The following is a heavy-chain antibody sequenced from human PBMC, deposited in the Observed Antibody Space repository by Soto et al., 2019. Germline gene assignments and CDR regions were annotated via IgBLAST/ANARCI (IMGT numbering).Heavy chain of an antibody. CDR1: GYTFTSYY. CDR2: INPSGGST. Sequence: ASVKVSCKASGYTFTSYYMHWVRQAPGQGLEWMGIINPSGGSTSYAQKFQGRVTMTRDTSTSTVYMELSSLRSEDTAVYYCARGYCSGGSCYYGFFDYWGQGTLVTVSS. J-gene: IGHJ4*02. CDR3: ARGYCSGGSCYYGFFDY. V-gene: IGHV1-46*03. D-gene: IGHD2-15*01.